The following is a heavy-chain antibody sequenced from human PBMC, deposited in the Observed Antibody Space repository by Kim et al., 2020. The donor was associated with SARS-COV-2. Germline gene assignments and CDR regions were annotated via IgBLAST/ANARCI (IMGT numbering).Heavy chain of an antibody. V-gene: IGHV3-48*02. J-gene: IGHJ4*02. CDR2: ISSSSSTI. Sequence: GGSLRLSCAASGFTFSSYSMNWVRQAPGKGLEWVSYISSSSSTIYYADSVKGRFTISRDNAKNSLYLQMNSLRDEDTAVYYCARDRGFDYYDSSGYSTPFDYWGQGTLVTVSS. D-gene: IGHD3-22*01. CDR3: ARDRGFDYYDSSGYSTPFDY. CDR1: GFTFSSYS.